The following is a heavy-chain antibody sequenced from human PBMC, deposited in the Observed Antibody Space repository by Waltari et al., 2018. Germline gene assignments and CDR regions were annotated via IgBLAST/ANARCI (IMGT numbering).Heavy chain of an antibody. CDR1: GFTFSSYA. J-gene: IGHJ3*02. V-gene: IGHV3-23*01. Sequence: EVQLLESGGGLVQPGGSLRLSCAASGFTFSSYAMSWVRQAPGRGLEWVSAISGSGGSTYYADSVKGRFTISRDNSKNTLYLQMNSLRAEDTAVYYCAKTPGVDDAFDIWGQGTMVTVSS. D-gene: IGHD2-15*01. CDR2: ISGSGGST. CDR3: AKTPGVDDAFDI.